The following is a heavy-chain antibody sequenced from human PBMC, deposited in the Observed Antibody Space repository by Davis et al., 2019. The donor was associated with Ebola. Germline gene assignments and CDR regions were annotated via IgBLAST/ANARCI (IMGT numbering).Heavy chain of an antibody. CDR3: ARGTDGYNPGGYFDS. CDR1: GYSFTSYW. D-gene: IGHD5-24*01. J-gene: IGHJ4*02. Sequence: GESLKISCKGSGYSFTSYWISWVRQMPGKGLEWMGRIDPSDSYTNYSPSFQGQVTISADKSISTAYLQWSSLKASDTAMYYCARGTDGYNPGGYFDSWGQGTPVTVSS. V-gene: IGHV5-10-1*04. CDR2: IDPSDSYT.